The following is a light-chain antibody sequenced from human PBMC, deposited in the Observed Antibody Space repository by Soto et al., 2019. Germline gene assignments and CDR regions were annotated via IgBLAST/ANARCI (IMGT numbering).Light chain of an antibody. V-gene: IGLV2-14*01. Sequence: QSVLTQPASVSGSPGQSITISCTGTSSDVGGYDYVSWFQQHPGKAPKLMIYDVSNRPSGVSHRFTGSKSGNTASLTISGLQAEDEADYYCSSYTGSRTVVFGGGTKVTVL. CDR2: DVS. CDR1: SSDVGGYDY. CDR3: SSYTGSRTVV. J-gene: IGLJ2*01.